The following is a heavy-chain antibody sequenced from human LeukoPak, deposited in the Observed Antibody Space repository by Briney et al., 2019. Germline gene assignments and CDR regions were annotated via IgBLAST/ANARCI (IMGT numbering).Heavy chain of an antibody. D-gene: IGHD3-22*01. V-gene: IGHV3-74*01. CDR2: IDTDGRST. Sequence: PGGSLRLSCAASGLTFSNYWIHWVRQAPGKGLVCVSRIDTDGRSTSYADSVKGRFTISRDNAKNTLYLQMNSLRAEDTAVYYCARSLLYDYDSSGPGNWGQGSLVTVSS. J-gene: IGHJ4*02. CDR1: GLTFSNYW. CDR3: ARSLLYDYDSSGPGN.